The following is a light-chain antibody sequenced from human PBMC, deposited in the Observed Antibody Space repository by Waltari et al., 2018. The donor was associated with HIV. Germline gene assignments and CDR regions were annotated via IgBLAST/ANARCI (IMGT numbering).Light chain of an antibody. CDR3: ASFTSNYTLI. V-gene: IGLV2-14*01. CDR2: EVF. Sequence: QSTLTQPASVSGSPGPSITLSCTGSTRYFGLYNFTSWYQQHPGGVPKVIIYEVFSRPSGISSRFSGSRSANTASLTISWLQPEDEADYYCASFTSNYTLIFGGGTKVTVL. J-gene: IGLJ2*01. CDR1: TRYFGLYNF.